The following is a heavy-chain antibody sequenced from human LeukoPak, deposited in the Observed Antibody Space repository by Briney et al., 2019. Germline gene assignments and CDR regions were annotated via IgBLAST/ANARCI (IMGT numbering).Heavy chain of an antibody. CDR2: ISSSSSTI. CDR1: GLTFSTYA. J-gene: IGHJ4*02. D-gene: IGHD6-19*01. V-gene: IGHV3-48*01. Sequence: GGSLRLSCAASGLTFSTYAMSWVRQAPGKGLEWVSYISSSSSTIYYADSVKGRFTISRDNAKNSLYLQMNSLRAEDTAVYYCARELHSSGWHWGQGTLVTVSS. CDR3: ARELHSSGWH.